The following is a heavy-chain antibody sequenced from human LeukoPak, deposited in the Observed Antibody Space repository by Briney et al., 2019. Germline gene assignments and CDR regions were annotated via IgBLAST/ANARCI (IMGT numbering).Heavy chain of an antibody. CDR3: ARHDKDAFDI. CDR2: IYYSGST. Sequence: SETLSLTCTVSGGSISSYYWSWIRQPPGKGLEWIGYIYYSGSTNYNPSLKSRVTISVDTSKNQFSLKLSSVTAADTAVYYCARHDKDAFDIWGRGTMVTVSS. V-gene: IGHV4-59*08. J-gene: IGHJ3*02. CDR1: GGSISSYY.